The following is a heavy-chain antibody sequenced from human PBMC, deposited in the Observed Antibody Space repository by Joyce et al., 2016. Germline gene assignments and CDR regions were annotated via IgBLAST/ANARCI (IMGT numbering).Heavy chain of an antibody. J-gene: IGHJ4*02. D-gene: IGHD4-23*01. Sequence: EVQLVESGGGLVQPGGCLRLSCAASGFSFSSYELNWVRPAPGKGLVWISYMSNSGGTIYYGDSVKGRFTISRDNAKNSLYLQMNSLRAEDTAVYYCATFPTTVVTLGYWGLGTLVTVSS. CDR1: GFSFSSYE. CDR2: MSNSGGTI. CDR3: ATFPTTVVTLGY. V-gene: IGHV3-48*03.